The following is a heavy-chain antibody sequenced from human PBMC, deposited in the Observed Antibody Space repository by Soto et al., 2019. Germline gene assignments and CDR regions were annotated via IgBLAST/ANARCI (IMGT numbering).Heavy chain of an antibody. CDR3: ARLGLPYYFDF. CDR2: IYYSGST. V-gene: IGHV4-59*08. CDR1: GGSISSYY. J-gene: IGHJ4*02. Sequence: QVQLQESGPGLVKPSETLSLTCTVSGGSISSYYWSWIRQPPGKGLEWIGHIYYSGSTNYNPSLKSRVTISVDMSKNQFSLKLSSVIAADTAVYYCARLGLPYYFDFWGQGTLVSVSS.